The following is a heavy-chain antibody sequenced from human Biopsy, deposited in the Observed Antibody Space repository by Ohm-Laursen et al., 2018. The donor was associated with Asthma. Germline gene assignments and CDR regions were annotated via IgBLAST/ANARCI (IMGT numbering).Heavy chain of an antibody. CDR2: FNPSGGST. J-gene: IGHJ4*02. CDR3: ARPSGTNPHYFDY. Sequence: TSVKVSCKASGYSFTSDYIHWVRQAPGQGLEWMGIFNPSGGSTSYAQKFQGRVTMTRDTSTSTVYMELSSLRSEDTAVYYCARPSGTNPHYFDYWGQGTLVTVSS. D-gene: IGHD1/OR15-1a*01. CDR1: GYSFTSDY. V-gene: IGHV1-46*01.